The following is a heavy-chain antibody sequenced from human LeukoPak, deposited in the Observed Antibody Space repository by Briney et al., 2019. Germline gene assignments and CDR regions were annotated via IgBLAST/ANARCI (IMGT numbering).Heavy chain of an antibody. V-gene: IGHV3-48*01. D-gene: IGHD5-24*01. J-gene: IGHJ4*02. CDR2: ISSSSSTI. CDR1: GFTFSSYS. Sequence: GGSLRLSCAASGFTFSSYSMNRVRQAPGKGLEWVSYISSSSSTIYYADSVKGRFTISRDNAKNSLYLQMNSLRAEDTAVYYCAKGRGKDGQNLFDYWGQGTLITVSS. CDR3: AKGRGKDGQNLFDY.